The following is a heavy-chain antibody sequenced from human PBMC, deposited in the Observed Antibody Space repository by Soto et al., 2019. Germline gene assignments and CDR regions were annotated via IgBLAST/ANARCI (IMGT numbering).Heavy chain of an antibody. CDR3: ARVHASGHGVDL. Sequence: SETLSLTCAVSSYSIRSGDYWAWIRQSPGTGLEWFGSISRSEDTFYNPSLRSRVTLSVDGSKNQVFLELTSVTAADTALYYCARVHASGHGVDLWGQGTMVTVSS. CDR1: SYSIRSGDY. J-gene: IGHJ5*02. CDR2: ISRSEDT. D-gene: IGHD5-12*01. V-gene: IGHV4-38-2*01.